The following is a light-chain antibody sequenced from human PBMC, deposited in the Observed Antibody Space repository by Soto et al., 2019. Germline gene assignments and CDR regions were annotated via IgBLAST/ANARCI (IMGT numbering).Light chain of an antibody. CDR3: QQYGSSFT. J-gene: IGKJ3*01. CDR1: QSVRSNY. Sequence: EIVLTQSPGTLSLSPGERATLSCRASQSVRSNYLAWYQQKPGQAPRLLIYGASSRATGIPDRFGGSGSGTDFPLTISRLEPEDFAVYYCQQYGSSFTFGPGTKVDIK. CDR2: GAS. V-gene: IGKV3-20*01.